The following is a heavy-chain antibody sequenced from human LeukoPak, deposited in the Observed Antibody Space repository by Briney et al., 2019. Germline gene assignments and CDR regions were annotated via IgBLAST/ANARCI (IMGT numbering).Heavy chain of an antibody. CDR1: GFTFSTYW. D-gene: IGHD2-15*01. Sequence: GGSLRLSCAASGFTFSTYWMSWVRQAPGKGLEWVANIKKDGTEKYYVDSVKGRFTISRDNAENSLYLQMNSLTAEDTAVYYCARLYCSGASCYANLDYWGQGTLVAVSS. CDR3: ARLYCSGASCYANLDY. J-gene: IGHJ4*02. V-gene: IGHV3-7*04. CDR2: IKKDGTEK.